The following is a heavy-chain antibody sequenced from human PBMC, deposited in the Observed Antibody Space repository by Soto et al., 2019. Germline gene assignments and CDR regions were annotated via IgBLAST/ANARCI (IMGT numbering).Heavy chain of an antibody. CDR2: IAPMFGTP. V-gene: IGHV1-69*13. J-gene: IGHJ4*02. Sequence: GASVKVSCKASGGTFSSDVISWVRQAPGQGLEWMGGIAPMFGTPSYAQKFQGRVTITADESTSTAYMELSSLRSGDTAVYYCARGRDGSNYYFEYWGQGTLVTVSS. D-gene: IGHD3-10*01. CDR1: GGTFSSDV. CDR3: ARGRDGSNYYFEY.